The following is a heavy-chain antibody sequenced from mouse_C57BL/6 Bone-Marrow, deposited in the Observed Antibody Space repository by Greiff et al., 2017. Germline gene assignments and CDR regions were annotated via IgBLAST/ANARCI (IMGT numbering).Heavy chain of an antibody. J-gene: IGHJ1*03. Sequence: EVMLVESGGGLVKPGGSLKLSCAASGFTFSSYTLSWVRQTPEKRLQWVAAISGGGGNTYYPDSGKGRFSIARDNYWNVLCRQMSSRMSEDTALYYCSRQVTTVLATKYFDVWGTGTTVTVAS. CDR1: GFTFSSYT. V-gene: IGHV5-9*01. D-gene: IGHD1-1*01. CDR3: SRQVTTVLATKYFDV. CDR2: ISGGGGNT.